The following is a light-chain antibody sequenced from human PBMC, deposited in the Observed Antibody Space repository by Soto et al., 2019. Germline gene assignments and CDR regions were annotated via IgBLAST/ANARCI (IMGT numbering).Light chain of an antibody. J-gene: IGKJ4*01. Sequence: ETVLTQSPATLSLSPGERATLSCRASQSISIFLAWYQQRPGQAPRLLIYGASSRATGIPDRFSGSGSGTDFTLTISRLEPEDFAVYYCQQYGSSPLTFGGGTKVDIK. CDR1: QSISIF. CDR2: GAS. CDR3: QQYGSSPLT. V-gene: IGKV3-20*01.